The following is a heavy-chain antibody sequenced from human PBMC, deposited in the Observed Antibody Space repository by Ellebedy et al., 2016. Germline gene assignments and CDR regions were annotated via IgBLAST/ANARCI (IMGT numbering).Heavy chain of an antibody. J-gene: IGHJ3*02. D-gene: IGHD6-13*01. CDR2: IKQDGSEK. CDR3: AREWSAAAAEDAFDI. V-gene: IGHV3-7*01. Sequence: GGSLRLSXAASGFTFNSYWMSWVRQAPGKGLEWVANIKQDGSEKYYVDSVKGRFTISRDNSKNTLYLQMNSLRAEDTAVYYCAREWSAAAAEDAFDIWGQGTMVTVSS. CDR1: GFTFNSYW.